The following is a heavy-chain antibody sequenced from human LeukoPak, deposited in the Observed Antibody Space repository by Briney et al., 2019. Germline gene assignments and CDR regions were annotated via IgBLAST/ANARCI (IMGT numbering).Heavy chain of an antibody. D-gene: IGHD2-21*02. CDR2: IYHSGST. J-gene: IGHJ6*03. CDR1: GGSISSSNW. Sequence: SETLSLTCAVSGGSISSSNWWSWVRQPPGKGLEWIGEIYHSGSTNYNPSLKSRVTISVGTSKNQFSLKLSSVTAADTAVYYCARGLWWGLLGRARGYYYYYMDVWGKGTTVTVSS. CDR3: ARGLWWGLLGRARGYYYYYMDV. V-gene: IGHV4-4*02.